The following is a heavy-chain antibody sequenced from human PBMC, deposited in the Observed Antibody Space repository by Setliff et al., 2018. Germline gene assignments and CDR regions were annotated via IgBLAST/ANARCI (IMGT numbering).Heavy chain of an antibody. CDR1: GGSVGNSYYY. CDR2: IYTTWST. CDR3: ATSGFCSAGSCYSFDD. D-gene: IGHD6-19*01. J-gene: IGHJ4*02. V-gene: IGHV4-61*02. Sequence: SETLSLTCTVSGGSVGNSYYYWNWIRQPAGKGLEWIGRIYTTWSTNYNPSLRSRVSISLDTSKSQFFLKLNSVTAADTAVYYCATSGFCSAGSCYSFDDWGQGALVTVSS.